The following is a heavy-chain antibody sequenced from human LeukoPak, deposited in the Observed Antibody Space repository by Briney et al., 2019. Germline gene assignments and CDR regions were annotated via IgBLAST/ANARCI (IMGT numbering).Heavy chain of an antibody. J-gene: IGHJ6*03. D-gene: IGHD2-2*01. CDR1: GYTFTSYD. CDR2: MNPNSGNT. Sequence: ASVKVSCKASGYTFTSYDINWVRQATGQGLEWMGWMNPNSGNTGYAQKFQGRVTITRNTSISTAYMELSSLRSEDTAVYYCARGHLELVVVPAAMHYYYYMDVWGKGTTVTVS. CDR3: ARGHLELVVVPAAMHYYYYMDV. V-gene: IGHV1-8*03.